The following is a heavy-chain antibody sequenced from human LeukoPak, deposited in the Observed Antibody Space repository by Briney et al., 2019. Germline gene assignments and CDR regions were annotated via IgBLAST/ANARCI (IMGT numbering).Heavy chain of an antibody. CDR2: IWYGGSNK. V-gene: IGHV3-33*01. D-gene: IGHD2-2*01. Sequence: GGSLRLSCAASGFTFSSYGMHWVRQAPGKGLEWVAVIWYGGSNKYYADSVKGRFTISRDNSKNTLYLQMNSLRAEDTAVYYCARGRRNIVVVPAANGDWFDPWGQGTLVTVSS. CDR3: ARGRRNIVVVPAANGDWFDP. CDR1: GFTFSSYG. J-gene: IGHJ5*02.